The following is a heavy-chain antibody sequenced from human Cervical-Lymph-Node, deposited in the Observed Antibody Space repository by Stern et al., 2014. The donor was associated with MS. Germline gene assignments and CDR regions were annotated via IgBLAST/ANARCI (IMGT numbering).Heavy chain of an antibody. CDR3: AKQKGRDYFFDY. CDR1: GYTFTNYY. J-gene: IGHJ4*02. CDR2: LNPSGGVT. Sequence: QVQLVQSGAEVKKPGASVNISCKASGYTFTNYYLHWVRQAPGQGLEWMGILNPSGGVTIYAQKFQGRVTMTGDTSTATMQLRSLRSEDTAVYYCAKQKGRDYFFDYWGQGTLLTVSS. V-gene: IGHV1-46*03. D-gene: IGHD3-10*01.